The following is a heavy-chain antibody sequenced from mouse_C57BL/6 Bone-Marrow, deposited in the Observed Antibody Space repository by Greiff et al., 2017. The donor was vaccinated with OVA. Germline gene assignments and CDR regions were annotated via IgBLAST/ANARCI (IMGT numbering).Heavy chain of an antibody. CDR3: ARGYSNYALAY. D-gene: IGHD2-5*01. CDR1: GFTFSSYA. CDR2: ISDGGSYT. J-gene: IGHJ3*01. V-gene: IGHV5-4*01. Sequence: EVQGVESGGGLVKPGGSLKLSCAASGFTFSSYAMSWVRQTPEKRLEWVATISDGGSYTYYPDNVKGRFTISRDNAKNNLYLQMSHLKSEDTAMYYCARGYSNYALAYWGQGTLVTVSA.